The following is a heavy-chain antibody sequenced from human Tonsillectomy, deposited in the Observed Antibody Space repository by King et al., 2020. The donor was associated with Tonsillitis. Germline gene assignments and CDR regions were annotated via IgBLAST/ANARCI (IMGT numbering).Heavy chain of an antibody. CDR1: GYTFTSYG. V-gene: IGHV1-18*04. CDR2: IRAYNGNT. CDR3: AREAIGYYDSSGYYNY. J-gene: IGHJ4*02. Sequence: VQLVESGAEVKKPGASVKVSCKASGYTFTSYGINWVRQTPGQGLEWMGWIRAYNGNTNYAQKLQGRVTMTTDTSTNTAYMELRSLRSDDTAVYYCAREAIGYYDSSGYYNYWGQGTLVTVSS. D-gene: IGHD3-22*01.